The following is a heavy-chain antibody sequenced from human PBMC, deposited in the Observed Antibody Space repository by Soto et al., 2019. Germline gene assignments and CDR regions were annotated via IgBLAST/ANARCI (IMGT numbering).Heavy chain of an antibody. CDR2: FIPIFGTA. V-gene: IGHV1-69*01. Sequence: QVQLVQSGAEVQKPGSSVKVSCRAARGSFSASGFSWVRQAPGQGLEWVGGFIPIFGTANDAPKFQDRVTMTADESTSTVYMALSSIKSEATAMYYCARSGYSYGPNIDWGQGTLVTVSS. D-gene: IGHD5-18*01. CDR1: RGSFSASG. CDR3: ARSGYSYGPNID. J-gene: IGHJ4*02.